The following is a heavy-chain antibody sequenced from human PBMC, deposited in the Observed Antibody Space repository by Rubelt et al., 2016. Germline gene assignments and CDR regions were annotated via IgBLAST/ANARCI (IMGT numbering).Heavy chain of an antibody. CDR2: IWYDGSNK. V-gene: IGHV3-33*08. J-gene: IGHJ4*02. CDR3: ARGDIVVVAAGDY. CDR1: GFTFSRYA. Sequence: VQLLASGGGLVQPGGSLRLSCAASGFTFSRYAMSWVRQAPGKGLEWVAVIWYDGSNKYYADSVKGRFTISRDNSKSWLYLQMNSRRAEGTAVYDCARGDIVVVAAGDYWGQGTLVTVSS. D-gene: IGHD2-21*02.